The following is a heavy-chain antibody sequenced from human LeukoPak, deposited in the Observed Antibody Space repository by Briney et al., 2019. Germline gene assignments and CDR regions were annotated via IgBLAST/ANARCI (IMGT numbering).Heavy chain of an antibody. D-gene: IGHD5-12*01. CDR2: INPNSGGT. V-gene: IGHV1-2*02. CDR3: ARDLRGYSGPPNY. Sequence: ASVKVSCKASGYTFTGYYMHWVRQAPGQGLEWMGWINPNSGGTNYAQKFQGRVTMTRDTSISTAYMELSRLRSDDTAVYYCARDLRGYSGPPNYWGQGTLVTVSS. CDR1: GYTFTGYY. J-gene: IGHJ4*02.